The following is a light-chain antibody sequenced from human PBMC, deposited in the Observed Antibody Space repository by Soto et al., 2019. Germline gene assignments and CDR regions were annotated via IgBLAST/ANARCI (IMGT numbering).Light chain of an antibody. CDR3: QTWGTGIHV. Sequence: QPVLTQSPSASASLGASVKLTCYLSSGHSAYAIAWHQQQPEKGPRFLMKLNSDGSQSKGDGIPDRFSGSSSGTERYLTISSLQSEDEADYFCQTWGTGIHVFGGGTKLTVL. V-gene: IGLV4-69*02. CDR2: LNSDGSQ. CDR1: SGHSAYA. J-gene: IGLJ2*01.